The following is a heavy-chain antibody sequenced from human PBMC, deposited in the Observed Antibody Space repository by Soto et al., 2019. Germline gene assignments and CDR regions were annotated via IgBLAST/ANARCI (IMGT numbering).Heavy chain of an antibody. J-gene: IGHJ5*02. D-gene: IGHD2-2*03. CDR1: GGTFSSYA. CDR3: ARERSMGIVVVPAAPHRWFDP. Sequence: SVKVSCKASGGTFSSYAISWVRQAPGQGLEWMGGIIPIFGTANYAQKFQGRVTITADESTSTAYMELSSLRSEDTAVYYCARERSMGIVVVPAAPHRWFDPWGQGTLVTVSS. V-gene: IGHV1-69*13. CDR2: IIPIFGTA.